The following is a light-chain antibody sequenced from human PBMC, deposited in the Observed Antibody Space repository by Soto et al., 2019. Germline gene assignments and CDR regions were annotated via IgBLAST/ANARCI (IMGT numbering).Light chain of an antibody. CDR2: DAS. J-gene: IGKJ2*01. CDR3: QQYNTFST. Sequence: DIQMTQSPSTLSASVGDRVSITCRASQSISNYLAWYQQKPGKAPKVVIYDASSLESGVPSRFSGTGSGTEFTLTISTLQPDEFATYYCQQYNTFSTLCQGTQLEIK. V-gene: IGKV1-5*01. CDR1: QSISNY.